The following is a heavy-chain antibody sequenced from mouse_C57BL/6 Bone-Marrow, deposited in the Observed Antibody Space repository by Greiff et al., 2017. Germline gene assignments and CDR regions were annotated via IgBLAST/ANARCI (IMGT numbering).Heavy chain of an antibody. CDR3: ASPYYYGSSYGAY. Sequence: VKLVESGAELARPGASVKLSCKASGYTFTSYGISWVKQRTGQGLEWIGEIYPRSGNTYYNEKFKGKATLTADKSSSTAYMELRSLTSEDSAVYFCASPYYYGSSYGAYWGQGTLVTVSA. J-gene: IGHJ3*01. V-gene: IGHV1-81*01. D-gene: IGHD1-1*01. CDR1: GYTFTSYG. CDR2: IYPRSGNT.